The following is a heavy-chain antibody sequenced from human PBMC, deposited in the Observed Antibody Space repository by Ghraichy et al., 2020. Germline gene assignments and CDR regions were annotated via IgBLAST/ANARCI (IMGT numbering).Heavy chain of an antibody. D-gene: IGHD2-15*01. V-gene: IGHV3-23*01. CDR3: TKDVLQICSSGRCSSHEY. Sequence: GGSLRLSCAASGFSFFTYAMSWVRQAPGKGLEWVSSVSGSGDTTHYADFVEGRFTISRDNSRNTLYLQMNSLRAEDTALYYCTKDVLQICSSGRCSSHEYWGQGMLVTVSP. CDR2: VSGSGDTT. J-gene: IGHJ4*02. CDR1: GFSFFTYA.